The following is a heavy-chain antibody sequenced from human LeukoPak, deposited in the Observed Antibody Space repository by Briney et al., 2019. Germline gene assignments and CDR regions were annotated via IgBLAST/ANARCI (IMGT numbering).Heavy chain of an antibody. D-gene: IGHD6-13*01. Sequence: GRSLRLSCAASGFIFSSYGMHWVRQAPGKGLEWVAVISDDGTTRYYADSVKGRFTISRDNFKNTLYLEMNSLRAEDTAVYYCAKEGAAGGKMQFCFDYWGQGTLVTVSS. V-gene: IGHV3-30*18. CDR1: GFIFSSYG. CDR3: AKEGAAGGKMQFCFDY. J-gene: IGHJ4*02. CDR2: ISDDGTTR.